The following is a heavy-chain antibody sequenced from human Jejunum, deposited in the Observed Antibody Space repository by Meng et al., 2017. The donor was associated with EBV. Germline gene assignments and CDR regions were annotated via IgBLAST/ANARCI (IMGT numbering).Heavy chain of an antibody. Sequence: QVDLVQAGAEVKKPGSSVKLSCKASGDTFTSHGVGWVRLAPGQGPEWLGGIIPVFGTANYPLRFQDRVTITADKSTNTGYMELGGLRSDDTAVYYCARLFCGDDCFSTYYFDSWGQGTLVTVSS. CDR2: IIPVFGTA. CDR1: GDTFTSHG. D-gene: IGHD2-21*01. V-gene: IGHV1-69*06. CDR3: ARLFCGDDCFSTYYFDS. J-gene: IGHJ4*02.